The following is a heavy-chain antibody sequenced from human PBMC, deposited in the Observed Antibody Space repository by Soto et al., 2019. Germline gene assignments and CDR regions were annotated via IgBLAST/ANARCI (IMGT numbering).Heavy chain of an antibody. CDR2: IYYSGST. J-gene: IGHJ4*02. V-gene: IGHV4-31*03. D-gene: IGHD6-13*01. CDR1: GGSISSGGYY. Sequence: QVQLQESGPGLVKPSQTLSLTCTVSGGSISSGGYYWRWIRQHPGKGLEWIGYIYYSGSTYYNPSLTSRVTISVDTSKNRFSLKLSSVTAADPAVYYCARTEQLVFDYWGQGTLVTVSS. CDR3: ARTEQLVFDY.